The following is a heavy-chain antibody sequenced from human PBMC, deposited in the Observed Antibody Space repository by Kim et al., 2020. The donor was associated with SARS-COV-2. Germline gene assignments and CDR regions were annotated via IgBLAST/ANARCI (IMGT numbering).Heavy chain of an antibody. J-gene: IGHJ4*02. CDR2: INPSGGST. CDR1: SYY. D-gene: IGHD3-3*01. Sequence: SYYMHWVRQAPGQGLEWMGIINPSGGSTSYAQKFQGRVTMTRDTSTSTVYMELSSLRSEDTAVYYCARDLLRITIFGVAPGGLGYWGQGTLAT. V-gene: IGHV1-46*01. CDR3: ARDLLRITIFGVAPGGLGY.